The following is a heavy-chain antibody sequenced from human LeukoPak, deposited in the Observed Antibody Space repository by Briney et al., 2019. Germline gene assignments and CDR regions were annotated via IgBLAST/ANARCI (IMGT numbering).Heavy chain of an antibody. CDR2: ISSSSSYI. CDR1: GFTFSSSS. D-gene: IGHD6-13*01. J-gene: IGHJ6*03. Sequence: GGSLRLSCAASGFTFSSSSMNWVRQAPGKGLEWVSSISSSSSYIYYADSVKGRFTISRDNAKNSLYLQMNSLRAEDTAVYYCARETSYSSSASNYYYYMDVWGKGTTVTVSS. V-gene: IGHV3-21*01. CDR3: ARETSYSSSASNYYYYMDV.